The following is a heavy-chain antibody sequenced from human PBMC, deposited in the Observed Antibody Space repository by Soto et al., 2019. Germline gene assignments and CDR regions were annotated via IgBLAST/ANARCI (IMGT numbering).Heavy chain of an antibody. Sequence: GGSLRLSCAASGFTFSSYSMNWVRQAPGKGLEWVSSISSSSSYIYYADSVKGRFTISRDNAKNSLYLQMNSLRAEDTAVYYCARNYYDSSGYYYYGMDVWGQGTTVTVSS. V-gene: IGHV3-21*01. CDR2: ISSSSSYI. D-gene: IGHD3-22*01. CDR3: ARNYYDSSGYYYYGMDV. CDR1: GFTFSSYS. J-gene: IGHJ6*02.